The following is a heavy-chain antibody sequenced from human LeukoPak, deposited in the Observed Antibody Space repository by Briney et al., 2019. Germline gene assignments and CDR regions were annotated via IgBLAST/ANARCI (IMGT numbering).Heavy chain of an antibody. Sequence: PGGSLRLSRAASGFTFSSYGMHWVRQAPGKGLEWVAVISYDGSNKYYADSVKGRFTISRDNSKNTLYLQMNSLRAEDTAVYYCAKGEGVTMVRGVIYYYYYGMDVWGKGTTVTVSS. J-gene: IGHJ6*04. CDR1: GFTFSSYG. CDR2: ISYDGSNK. D-gene: IGHD3-10*01. CDR3: AKGEGVTMVRGVIYYYYYGMDV. V-gene: IGHV3-30*18.